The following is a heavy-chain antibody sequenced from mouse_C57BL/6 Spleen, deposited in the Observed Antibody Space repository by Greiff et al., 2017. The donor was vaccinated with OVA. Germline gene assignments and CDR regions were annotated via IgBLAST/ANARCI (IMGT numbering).Heavy chain of an antibody. CDR3: VKAVYGNYLDY. D-gene: IGHD2-1*01. Sequence: WLALIRNKANGYTTEYTASVKGRFTISRDNSQNILYLQMNTLRAEDSATYYCVKAVYGNYLDYWGQGTSVTVSS. CDR2: IRNKANGYTT. V-gene: IGHV7-4*01. J-gene: IGHJ4*01.